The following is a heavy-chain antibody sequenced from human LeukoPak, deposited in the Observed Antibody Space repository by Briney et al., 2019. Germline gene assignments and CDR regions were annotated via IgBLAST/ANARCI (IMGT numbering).Heavy chain of an antibody. Sequence: ASVKVSCKASGYSFITYYIHWVRQAPGQGLEWMGWISPNSGDTKYAQKFQGRVTMTRDTSTSTIFLELSSLVADGTAMYYCARMVRGLDVWGKGTPVAISS. CDR3: ARMVRGLDV. J-gene: IGHJ6*04. CDR1: GYSFITYY. CDR2: ISPNSGDT. D-gene: IGHD3-10*01. V-gene: IGHV1-2*02.